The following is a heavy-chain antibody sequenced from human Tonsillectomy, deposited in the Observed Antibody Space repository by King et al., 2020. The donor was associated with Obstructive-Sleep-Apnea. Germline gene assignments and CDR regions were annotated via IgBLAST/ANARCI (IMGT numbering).Heavy chain of an antibody. V-gene: IGHV3-7*01. J-gene: IGHJ3*02. D-gene: IGHD1-26*01. CDR1: GFTFSSYL. Sequence: VQLVEAGGGLVQPGGSLRLSCAASGFTFSSYLMTWIRPAPWKGLEWVANIKQDGSENCYVDSVKGRFTISRDNAKKSLYLQMNSLTAEDTAVYYGARERGSHSFDIWGQGTMVTVSS. CDR3: ARERGSHSFDI. CDR2: IKQDGSEN.